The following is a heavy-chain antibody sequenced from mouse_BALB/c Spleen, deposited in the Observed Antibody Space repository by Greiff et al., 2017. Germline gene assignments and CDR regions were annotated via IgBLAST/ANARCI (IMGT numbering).Heavy chain of an antibody. CDR2: IYPSDSYT. J-gene: IGHJ2*01. D-gene: IGHD4-1*02. Sequence: VQLQQPGAELVRPGASVKLSCKASGYTFTSYWINWVKQRPGQGLEWIGNIYPSDSYTNYNQKFKDKATLTVDKSSSTAYMQLSSPTSEDSAVYYCTSPNWDRDYWGQGTTLTVSS. CDR3: TSPNWDRDY. V-gene: IGHV1-69*02. CDR1: GYTFTSYW.